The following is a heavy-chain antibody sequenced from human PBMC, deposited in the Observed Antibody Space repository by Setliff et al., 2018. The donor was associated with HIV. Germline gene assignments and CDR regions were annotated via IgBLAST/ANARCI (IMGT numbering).Heavy chain of an antibody. V-gene: IGHV3-23*01. CDR1: GFAFSTFD. D-gene: IGHD3-22*01. Sequence: GGSLRLSCAASGFAFSTFDMNWVRQSPEKGLEWVSAVSPGGDTTYYPDSVKGQFTVSRDDSRNMLFLQMNNLGVEDTAIYYCAKPTSGYYPRPFDLWGQGTMVTVSS. CDR2: VSPGGDTT. CDR3: AKPTSGYYPRPFDL. J-gene: IGHJ4*02.